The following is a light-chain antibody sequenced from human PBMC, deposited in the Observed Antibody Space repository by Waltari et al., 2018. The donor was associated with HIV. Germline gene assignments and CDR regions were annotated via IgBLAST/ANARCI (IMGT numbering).Light chain of an antibody. J-gene: IGLJ2*01. CDR2: DVA. V-gene: IGLV2-14*03. CDR3: SSYTTFNTII. CDR1: GAEVGAYNY. Sequence: QSALTHPASVSGSPGQSITISCAGTGAEVGAYNYVAWYQKLPDTVPKLIIYDVASRPSGVSDRFSGSKSGNTASLTISGLQAEDAGDYYCSSYTTFNTIIFGGGTKLTVL.